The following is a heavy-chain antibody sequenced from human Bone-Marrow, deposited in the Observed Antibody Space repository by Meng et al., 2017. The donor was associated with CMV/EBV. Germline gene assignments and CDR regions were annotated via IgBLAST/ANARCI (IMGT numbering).Heavy chain of an antibody. CDR1: GYSFTSHG. V-gene: IGHV1-18*01. Sequence: ASVKVSCKPSGYSFTSHGISWVRQAPGQGLEWLGWITAYNGHTQFAPKFQGRLTLTTDTSTNTAYMELRSLRTDDTAVYYCARGREGSRDYNRRYYEGMDVWGQGTTVTVSS. D-gene: IGHD4-17*01. CDR3: ARGREGSRDYNRRYYEGMDV. J-gene: IGHJ6*01. CDR2: ITAYNGHT.